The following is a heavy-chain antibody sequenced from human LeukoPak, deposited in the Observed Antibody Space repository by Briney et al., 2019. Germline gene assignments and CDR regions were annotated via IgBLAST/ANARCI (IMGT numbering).Heavy chain of an antibody. CDR3: ARGGVWQAFWSGNSDY. J-gene: IGHJ4*02. CDR1: GFIFSTYS. V-gene: IGHV3-21*01. Sequence: GGSLRLSCAASGFIFSTYSMNWVRQAPGKGLEWVSSIGTSSSYIYYADSVEGRFTISRDNAKNSLYLQMNSLRAEDTAVYYCARGGVWQAFWSGNSDYWGQGTLVTVSS. CDR2: IGTSSSYI. D-gene: IGHD3-3*01.